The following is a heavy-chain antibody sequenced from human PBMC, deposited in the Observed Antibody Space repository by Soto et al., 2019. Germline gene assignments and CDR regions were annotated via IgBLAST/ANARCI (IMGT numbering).Heavy chain of an antibody. Sequence: SQTLSLTCAISGDSVSSNSAAWNWIRQSPSRGLEWLGRTYYRSKWYSDYAVSVRSRITINPDTSKNQFSLQLNSVTPEDTALYYCAKDYYSDSNGSHFDYWGQGTQVTVSS. CDR3: AKDYYSDSNGSHFDY. CDR1: GDSVSSNSAA. CDR2: TYYRSKWYS. V-gene: IGHV6-1*01. D-gene: IGHD3-22*01. J-gene: IGHJ4*02.